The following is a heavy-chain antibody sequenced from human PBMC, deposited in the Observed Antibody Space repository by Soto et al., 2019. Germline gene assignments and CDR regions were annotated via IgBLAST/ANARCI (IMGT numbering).Heavy chain of an antibody. D-gene: IGHD1-1*01. CDR3: ARDGNEPTHYYYYGMDV. J-gene: IGHJ6*02. CDR2: ISYDGSNK. Sequence: VQLVESGGGVVQPGRSLRLSCAASGFTFSSYAMHWVRQAPGKGLEWVAVISYDGSNKYYADSVKGRFTISRDNSKNTLYLQMNSLRAEDTAVYYCARDGNEPTHYYYYGMDVWGQGTTVTVSS. V-gene: IGHV3-30-3*01. CDR1: GFTFSSYA.